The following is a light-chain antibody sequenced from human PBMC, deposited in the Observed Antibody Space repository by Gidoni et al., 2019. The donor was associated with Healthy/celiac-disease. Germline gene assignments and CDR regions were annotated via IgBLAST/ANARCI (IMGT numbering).Light chain of an antibody. CDR3: QAWDSSTYVV. V-gene: IGLV3-1*01. CDR1: KLGDNY. Sequence: SYELTQPPSVSVSPGQTANITCSGDKLGDNYVCWYQQKPGQSPVLVIYQDSKRPSGIPERFSGSNSGNTATLTISGTQAMDEADYYCQAWDSSTYVVFGGGTKLTVL. J-gene: IGLJ2*01. CDR2: QDS.